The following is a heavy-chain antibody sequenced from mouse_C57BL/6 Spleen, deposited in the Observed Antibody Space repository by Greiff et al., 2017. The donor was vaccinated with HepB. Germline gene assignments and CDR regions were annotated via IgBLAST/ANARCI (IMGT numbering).Heavy chain of an antibody. Sequence: QVQLQQSGPELVKPGASVKLSCKASGYTFTSYDINWVKQRPGQGLEWIGWIYPRDGSTKYNEKFKGKATLTVDTSSSTAYMELHSLTSEDSAVYFWARETRYDYDAGAWFAYWGQGTLVTVSA. D-gene: IGHD2-4*01. CDR1: GYTFTSYD. J-gene: IGHJ3*01. CDR3: ARETRYDYDAGAWFAY. V-gene: IGHV1-85*01. CDR2: IYPRDGST.